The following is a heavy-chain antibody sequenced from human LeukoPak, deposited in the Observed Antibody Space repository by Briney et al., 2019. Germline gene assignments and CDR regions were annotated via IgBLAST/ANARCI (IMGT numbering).Heavy chain of an antibody. V-gene: IGHV1-18*01. Sequence: ASVKVSCKTSGYTFTTFNIAWVRQAPGQGLEWVGWVSTYNGNTDYAQRVQGRVAMTTDTSTNTDYMDLRSLRSEDTAVYYCARARGGSIFDYWGQGTLVTVSS. CDR1: GYTFTTFN. CDR3: ARARGGSIFDY. J-gene: IGHJ4*02. CDR2: VSTYNGNT. D-gene: IGHD3-10*01.